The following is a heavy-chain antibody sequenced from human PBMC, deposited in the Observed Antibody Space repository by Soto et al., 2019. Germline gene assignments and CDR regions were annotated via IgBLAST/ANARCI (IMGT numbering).Heavy chain of an antibody. V-gene: IGHV6-1*01. J-gene: IGHJ5*02. Sequence: SQTLSLTCAISGDSVSSNSAAWNWIRQSPSRGLEWLGRTYYRSKWYNDYAVSVKSRITINPDTSKNQFSLQLNSVTPEDTAVYYCARVGEIAVAGQGVSTHWFDPWGQGTLVTVSS. D-gene: IGHD6-19*01. CDR1: GDSVSSNSAA. CDR2: TYYRSKWYN. CDR3: ARVGEIAVAGQGVSTHWFDP.